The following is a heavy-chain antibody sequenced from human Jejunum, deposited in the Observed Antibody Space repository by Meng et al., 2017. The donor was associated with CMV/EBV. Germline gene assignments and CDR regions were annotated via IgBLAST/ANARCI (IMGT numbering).Heavy chain of an antibody. CDR3: TRELGREY. J-gene: IGHJ4*02. CDR1: GVSITSGGYY. CDR2: MCHSGRA. D-gene: IGHD7-27*01. V-gene: IGHV4-31*03. Sequence: SLTCTVSGVSITSGGYYWTWIRQFPGKGLEWIGYMCHSGRALYNPSLKSRLSILVDASKNQFSLKLTSVTAADTAIYYCTRELGREYWGQGTLVTVSS.